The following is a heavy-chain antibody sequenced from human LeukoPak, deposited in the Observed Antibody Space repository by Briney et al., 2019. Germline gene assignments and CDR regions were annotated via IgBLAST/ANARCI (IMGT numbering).Heavy chain of an antibody. CDR1: GGSFSGYY. Sequence: SETLSLTCAVYGGSFSGYYWSWIRQPPGKGLEWIGEINHSGSTNYNPSLKSRVTISVDTSKNQFSLKLSSVTAADTAVYYCARDNDSRDPPHFDYWGQGTLVTVSS. D-gene: IGHD3-16*01. J-gene: IGHJ4*02. V-gene: IGHV4-34*01. CDR3: ARDNDSRDPPHFDY. CDR2: INHSGST.